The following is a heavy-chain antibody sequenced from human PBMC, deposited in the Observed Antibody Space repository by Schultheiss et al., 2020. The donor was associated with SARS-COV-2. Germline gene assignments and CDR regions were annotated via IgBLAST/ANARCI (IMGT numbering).Heavy chain of an antibody. D-gene: IGHD2-2*02. Sequence: GGSLRLSCAASGFTFSSYGMHWVRQAPGKGLEWVAVIWYDGSKKYYADSVKGRFTISRDNSKNTLFLQMNGLRVEDTAVYFCAREVVPAAISDYYYYGMDVWGQGTTVTVSS. CDR1: GFTFSSYG. CDR2: IWYDGSKK. V-gene: IGHV3-33*01. CDR3: AREVVPAAISDYYYYGMDV. J-gene: IGHJ6*02.